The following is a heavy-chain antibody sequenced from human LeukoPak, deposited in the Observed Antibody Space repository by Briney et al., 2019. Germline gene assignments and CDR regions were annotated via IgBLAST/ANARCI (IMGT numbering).Heavy chain of an antibody. CDR3: ARTRPQDYATSYMDV. D-gene: IGHD1-26*01. Sequence: SDSLSLTCNVSGDSINSDYWSWIRQTPGKGLEWIGFIFHSGTTDYNPSLQSRATISIDTSRKSFSLKLLSVTAADTAVYYCARTRPQDYATSYMDVWGTGATVTVSS. CDR1: GDSINSDY. V-gene: IGHV4-59*08. J-gene: IGHJ6*03. CDR2: IFHSGTT.